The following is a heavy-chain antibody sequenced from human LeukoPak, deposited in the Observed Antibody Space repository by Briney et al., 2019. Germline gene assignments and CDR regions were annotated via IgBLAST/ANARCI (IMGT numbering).Heavy chain of an antibody. J-gene: IGHJ4*02. CDR3: ARDLEKILFFFDY. D-gene: IGHD1-1*01. CDR2: INPNSGGT. CDR1: GYTFTGYY. Sequence: ASVKVSCKASGYTFTGYYMHWVRQAPGQGLEWMGWINPNSGGTNYAQKFQGRVTMTRATSISTAYMELSRLTSDDTAVYYCARDLEKILFFFDYWGQGTLVTVSS. V-gene: IGHV1-2*02.